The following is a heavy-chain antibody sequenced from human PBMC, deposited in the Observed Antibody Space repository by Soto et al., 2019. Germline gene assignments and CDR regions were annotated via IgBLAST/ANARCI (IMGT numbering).Heavy chain of an antibody. Sequence: SETLSLTCAVSGGSISSSNWCSWVRQPPGKGLEWIGEIYHSGSTNYNPSLKSRVTISVDKSKNQFSLKLSSVTAADTAVYYCAGQLSGSIYYYYGMDVWGQGTTVTVSS. J-gene: IGHJ6*02. CDR2: IYHSGST. CDR1: GGSISSSNW. D-gene: IGHD1-26*01. CDR3: AGQLSGSIYYYYGMDV. V-gene: IGHV4-4*02.